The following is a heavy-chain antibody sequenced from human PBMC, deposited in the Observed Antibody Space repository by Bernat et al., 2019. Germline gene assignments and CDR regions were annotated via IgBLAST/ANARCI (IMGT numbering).Heavy chain of an antibody. D-gene: IGHD5-12*01. CDR1: GFTFSSYG. Sequence: QVQLVESGGGVVQPGRSLRLSCAASGFTFSSYGMHWVRQAPGKGLEWVAVKWYDGSIKSDTDSVKGPFTTARDNSKNTLYLQMNSLRAEDTAVYYCARGPLGVATIFHYYYYMDVWGKGTTVTVSS. CDR2: KWYDGSIK. V-gene: IGHV3-33*01. CDR3: ARGPLGVATIFHYYYYMDV. J-gene: IGHJ6*03.